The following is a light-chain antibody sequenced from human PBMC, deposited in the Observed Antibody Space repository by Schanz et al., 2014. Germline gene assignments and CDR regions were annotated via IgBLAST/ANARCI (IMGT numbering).Light chain of an antibody. CDR2: RTD. J-gene: IGLJ3*02. Sequence: QSVLTQPPSASGTSGQRVSISCSGSSSNIGSNTVSWYQQLPGRAPKLLIYRTDERPSGVPDRFSASKSGTSASLAISGLRSEDEADYYCATWDDSLLFGGGTKVTVL. CDR1: SSNIGSNT. V-gene: IGLV1-44*01. CDR3: ATWDDSLL.